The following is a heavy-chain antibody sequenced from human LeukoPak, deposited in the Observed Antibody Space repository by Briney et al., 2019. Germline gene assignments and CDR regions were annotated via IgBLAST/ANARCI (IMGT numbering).Heavy chain of an antibody. Sequence: GGSLRLSCAASGFTFSSYSMNWVRQAPGKGLEWVSYISSSSSTIYYADSVKGRFTISRDNAKNSLYLQMNSLRAEDTAVYYCARGLWFGESPAGYWGQGTLVTVSS. CDR2: ISSSSSTI. V-gene: IGHV3-48*01. CDR3: ARGLWFGESPAGY. J-gene: IGHJ4*02. D-gene: IGHD3-10*01. CDR1: GFTFSSYS.